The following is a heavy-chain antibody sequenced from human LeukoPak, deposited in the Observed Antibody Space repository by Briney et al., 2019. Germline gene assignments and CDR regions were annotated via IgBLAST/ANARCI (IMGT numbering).Heavy chain of an antibody. V-gene: IGHV1-2*02. CDR2: INPNSGGT. CDR1: GYTFTGYY. CDR3: ARVSDYWGSPKLFDP. Sequence: GASVKVSCKASGYTFTGYYMYWVRQAPGQGLEWMGWINPNSGGTNYAQKFQGRVTMTRDTSISTAYMELSRLRSDDTAVYYCARVSDYWGSPKLFDPWGQGTLVTVSS. D-gene: IGHD2-8*02. J-gene: IGHJ5*02.